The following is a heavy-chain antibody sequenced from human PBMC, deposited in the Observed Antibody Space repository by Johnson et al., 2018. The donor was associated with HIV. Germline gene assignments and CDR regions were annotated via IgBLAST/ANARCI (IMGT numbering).Heavy chain of an antibody. CDR2: ISWNSGSI. Sequence: VQLVESGGGVVQPGRSLRLSCAASGFTFDDYAMHWVRQAPGEGLEWVSGISWNSGSIGYADSVKGRFTISRDNAKNSLYLQMNSLRAGDTAVYYCARGSGSYNLVKGAFDIWGQGTMVTVSS. V-gene: IGHV3-9*01. J-gene: IGHJ3*02. CDR1: GFTFDDYA. D-gene: IGHD1-26*01. CDR3: ARGSGSYNLVKGAFDI.